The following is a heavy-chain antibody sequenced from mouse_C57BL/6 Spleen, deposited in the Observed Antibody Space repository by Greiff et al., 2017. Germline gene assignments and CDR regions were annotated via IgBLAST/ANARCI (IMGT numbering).Heavy chain of an antibody. CDR2: IRNKANNHAT. CDR3: TSFYYYGSSLYWYFDV. Sequence: EVKLVESGGGLVQPGGSMKLSCAASGFTFSDAWMDWVRQSPEKGLEWVAEIRNKANNHATYYAESVKGRFTISRDDSKSSVYLQMNSLRAEDTGIYYCTSFYYYGSSLYWYFDVWGTGTTVTVSS. CDR1: GFTFSDAW. D-gene: IGHD1-1*01. J-gene: IGHJ1*03. V-gene: IGHV6-6*01.